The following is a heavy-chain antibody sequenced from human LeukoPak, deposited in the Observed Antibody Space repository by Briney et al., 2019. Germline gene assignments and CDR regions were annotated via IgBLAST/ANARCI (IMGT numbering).Heavy chain of an antibody. CDR1: GGSVSTIGYS. CDR3: ARDSYYDNSGEGAFDI. Sequence: SETLSLTCGVSGGSVSTIGYSWSWIRQPPGKGLEWIGYIYQSGSTPYNPSLQSRVTISIDKSKNQFSLKLSSVTAADTAVYYCARDSYYDNSGEGAFDIWGQGTLVTVSS. D-gene: IGHD3-22*01. V-gene: IGHV4-30-2*01. CDR2: IYQSGST. J-gene: IGHJ3*02.